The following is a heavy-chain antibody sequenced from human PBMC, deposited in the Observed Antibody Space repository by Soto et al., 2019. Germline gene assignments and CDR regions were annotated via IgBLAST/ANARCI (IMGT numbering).Heavy chain of an antibody. CDR2: IYYSGTT. CDR1: GGSISSGDYY. D-gene: IGHD5-12*01. CDR3: ALRFGTA. J-gene: IGHJ6*02. Sequence: SETLSLTCTVSGGSISSGDYYWSWIRQPPGKGLEWIGYIYYSGTTYYNPSLKSRVTISLDTSKNRFSLKLSSVTAADTAVYYCALRFGTAWGQGTTVTVSS. V-gene: IGHV4-30-4*01.